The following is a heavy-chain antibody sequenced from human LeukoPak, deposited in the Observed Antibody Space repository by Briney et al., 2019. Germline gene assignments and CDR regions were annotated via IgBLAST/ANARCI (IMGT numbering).Heavy chain of an antibody. CDR1: GHSFTSYW. CDR2: IYPGDSDT. D-gene: IGHD6-13*01. Sequence: GESLKISCKDSGHSFTSYWIGWVRQMPGKGPEWMGIIYPGDSDTRYSPSFQGQVTISADKSISTAYLQWSSLKASDTAMYYCARAKAYSSSRYYFDYWGQGTLVTVSS. V-gene: IGHV5-51*01. CDR3: ARAKAYSSSRYYFDY. J-gene: IGHJ4*02.